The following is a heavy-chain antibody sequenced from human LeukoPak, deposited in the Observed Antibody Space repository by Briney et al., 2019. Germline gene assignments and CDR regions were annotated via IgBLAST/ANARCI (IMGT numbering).Heavy chain of an antibody. CDR2: IYPSGST. CDR3: ARIQEADWYFDL. V-gene: IGHV4-38-2*01. J-gene: IGHJ2*01. CDR1: GYSISSGYY. Sequence: SETLSLTCAVSGYSISSGYYWGWIRQPPGKGLEWIGSIYPSGSTYYNPSLKSRVTISVDTSKNQFSLKLSSVTAADTAVYYCARIQEADWYFDLWGRGTLVTVSS.